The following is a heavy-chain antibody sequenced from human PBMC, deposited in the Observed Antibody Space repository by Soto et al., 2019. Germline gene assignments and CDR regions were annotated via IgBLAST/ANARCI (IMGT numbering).Heavy chain of an antibody. CDR3: AKMYSERSSFDY. J-gene: IGHJ4*02. Sequence: GGSLRLSCAASGFTFDDYTMHWVRQAPGKGLEWVSLISRDGGSTYYADSVKGQFTISRDNSKNSLYLQMNSLRTEDTALYYCAKMYSERSSFDYWGQGTLVTVSS. CDR2: ISRDGGST. CDR1: GFTFDDYT. V-gene: IGHV3-43*01. D-gene: IGHD3-10*01.